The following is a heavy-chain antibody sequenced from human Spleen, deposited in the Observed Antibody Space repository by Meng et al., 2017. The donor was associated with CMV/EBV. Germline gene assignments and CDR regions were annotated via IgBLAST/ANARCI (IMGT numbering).Heavy chain of an antibody. J-gene: IGHJ4*02. D-gene: IGHD2-2*01. Sequence: GESLKISCVVSDFTFSDYSMNWVRQAPGKGLEWVSYISSSGSTIYYADSVKGRFTISRDNAKNSLYLQMNSLRAEDTAVYYCARGTTRIDYWGQGTLVTVSS. CDR2: ISSSGSTI. CDR1: DFTFSDYS. CDR3: ARGTTRIDY. V-gene: IGHV3-48*04.